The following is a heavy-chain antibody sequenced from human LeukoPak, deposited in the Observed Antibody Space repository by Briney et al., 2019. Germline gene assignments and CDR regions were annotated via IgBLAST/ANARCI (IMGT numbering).Heavy chain of an antibody. D-gene: IGHD6-13*01. CDR3: AKDGSSWSVGYYYGMDV. Sequence: GGSLRLSCAASGFTFSSYAMSWVRQAPGKGLEWVLAISGSGGSTYYADSVKGRFTISRDNSKNTLYLQMNSLRAEDTAVYYCAKDGSSWSVGYYYGMDVWGQGTTVTVSS. CDR1: GFTFSSYA. J-gene: IGHJ6*02. CDR2: ISGSGGST. V-gene: IGHV3-23*01.